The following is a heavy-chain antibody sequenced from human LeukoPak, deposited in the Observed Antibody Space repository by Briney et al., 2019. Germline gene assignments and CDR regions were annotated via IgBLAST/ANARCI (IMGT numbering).Heavy chain of an antibody. J-gene: IGHJ4*02. CDR1: GGTFSSYA. V-gene: IGHV1-69*04. D-gene: IGHD6-19*01. CDR3: ARVTAVAGTLLDY. CDR2: IIPILGIA. Sequence: SVKVSCKASGGTFSSYAISWVRQAPGQGLEWMGRIIPILGIANYAQKFQGRVTITADKSTSTAYMELSSLRSEGTAVYYRARVTAVAGTLLDYWGQGTLVTVSS.